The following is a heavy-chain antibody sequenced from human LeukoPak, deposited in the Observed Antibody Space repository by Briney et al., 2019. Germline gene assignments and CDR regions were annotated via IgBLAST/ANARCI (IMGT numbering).Heavy chain of an antibody. D-gene: IGHD2-2*01. Sequence: PGGSLRLSCAASGFTFDDYAMHWVRQAPGKGLEWVSGISWNSGSIGYADSVKGQFTISRDNAKNSLYLQMNSLRAEDTALYYCAKGRDKYQLLSKNWFDPWGQGTLVTVSS. V-gene: IGHV3-9*01. J-gene: IGHJ5*02. CDR3: AKGRDKYQLLSKNWFDP. CDR2: ISWNSGSI. CDR1: GFTFDDYA.